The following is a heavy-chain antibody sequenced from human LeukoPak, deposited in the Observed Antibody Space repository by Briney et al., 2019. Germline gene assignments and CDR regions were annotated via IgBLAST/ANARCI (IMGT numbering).Heavy chain of an antibody. D-gene: IGHD6-13*01. CDR3: ARGGSSLIYFDY. CDR1: GGSISSGGYY. V-gene: IGHV4-31*03. Sequence: PSQTLSLTCTVPGGSISSGGYYWSWIRQHPGKGLEWIGYIYYSGSTYYNPSLKSRVTISVDTSKNQFSLKLSSVTAADTAVYYCARGGSSLIYFDYWGQGTLVTVSS. CDR2: IYYSGST. J-gene: IGHJ4*02.